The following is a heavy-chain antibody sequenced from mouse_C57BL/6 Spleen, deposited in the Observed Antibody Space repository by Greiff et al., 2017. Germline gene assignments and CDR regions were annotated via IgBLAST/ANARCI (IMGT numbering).Heavy chain of an antibody. CDR2: IWTGGGT. CDR1: GFSLTSYA. V-gene: IGHV2-9-1*01. Sequence: VHLVESGPGLVAPSQSLSITCTVSGFSLTSYAISWVRQPPGKGLEWLGVIWTGGGTNYNSALKSRLSISKDNSKSQVFLKMNSLQTDDTARYYCASAYGNYVWFAYWGQGTLVTVSA. CDR3: ASAYGNYVWFAY. J-gene: IGHJ3*01. D-gene: IGHD2-1*01.